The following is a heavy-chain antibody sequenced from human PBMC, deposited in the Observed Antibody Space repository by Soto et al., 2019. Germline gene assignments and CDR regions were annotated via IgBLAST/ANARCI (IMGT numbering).Heavy chain of an antibody. CDR3: AKAPGYYERYYFDY. CDR1: GGTFSSYA. D-gene: IGHD3-22*01. V-gene: IGHV1-69*06. Sequence: GASVKVSCTASGGTFSSYAIRWVRQAPGQGLEWMGGIIPIFGTANYAQKFQGRVTITADKSTSTAYMELSSLRSEDTAVYYCAKAPGYYERYYFDYWGQGTLVTVSS. CDR2: IIPIFGTA. J-gene: IGHJ4*02.